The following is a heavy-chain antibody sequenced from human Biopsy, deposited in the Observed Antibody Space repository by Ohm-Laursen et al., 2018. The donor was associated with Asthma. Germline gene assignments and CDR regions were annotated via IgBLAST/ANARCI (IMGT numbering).Heavy chain of an antibody. D-gene: IGHD1-26*01. J-gene: IGHJ4*02. CDR1: GFGFSNYG. CDR2: ISFDGTNR. CDR3: AKEVFPGWELRRGPDS. V-gene: IGHV3-30*18. Sequence: SLRLSCSASGFGFSNYGMHWVRQAPGKGLDWVAVISFDGTNRNYTDSVKGRFTISRDNSRNTLHLEMNSLRAEDTAVYFCAKEVFPGWELRRGPDSWGQGTLVTVSS.